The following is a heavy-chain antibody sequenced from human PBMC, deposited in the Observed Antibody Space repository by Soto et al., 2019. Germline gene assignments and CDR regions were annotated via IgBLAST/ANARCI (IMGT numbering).Heavy chain of an antibody. V-gene: IGHV1-18*01. CDR2: ISAYNGNT. D-gene: IGHD3-9*01. Sequence: VKVSCKAPGYTFTSYGISWVRQAPGQGLEWMGWISAYNGNTNYAQKLQGRVTMTTDTSTSTAYMELRSLRSDDTAVYYCATSVLRYFDWLLVLDYWGQGTLVTVSS. CDR3: ATSVLRYFDWLLVLDY. CDR1: GYTFTSYG. J-gene: IGHJ4*02.